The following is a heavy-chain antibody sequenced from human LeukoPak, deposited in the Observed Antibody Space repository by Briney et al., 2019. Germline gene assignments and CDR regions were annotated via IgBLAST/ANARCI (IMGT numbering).Heavy chain of an antibody. CDR2: IYYSGST. CDR1: GGSISSGGYY. D-gene: IGHD5-12*01. V-gene: IGHV4-31*03. Sequence: PSETLSLTCTVSGGSISSGGYYWSWIRQHPGRGLEWIGYIYYSGSTYYNPSLKSRVTISVNTSKNQFSLKLSSVTAADTAVYYCARIRATPRYFDYWGQGTLVTASS. CDR3: ARIRATPRYFDY. J-gene: IGHJ4*02.